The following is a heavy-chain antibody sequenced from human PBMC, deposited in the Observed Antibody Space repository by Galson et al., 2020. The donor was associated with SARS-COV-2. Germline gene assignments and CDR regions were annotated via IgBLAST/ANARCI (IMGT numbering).Heavy chain of an antibody. J-gene: IGHJ4*02. CDR2: IYYSGST. V-gene: IGHV4-39*01. CDR3: ARQAAMITFGGVMPGYFDY. CDR1: GGSISSSSYY. Sequence: SETLSLTCTVSGGSISSSSYYWGWIRQPPGKGLEWIGSIYYSGSTYYNPSLKSRVTISVDTSKNQFYLKLSSVTAADTAVYYCARQAAMITFGGVMPGYFDYWGQGTLVTVSS. D-gene: IGHD3-16*01.